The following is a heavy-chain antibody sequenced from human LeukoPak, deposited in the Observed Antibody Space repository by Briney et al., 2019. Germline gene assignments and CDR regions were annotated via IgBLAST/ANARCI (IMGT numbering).Heavy chain of an antibody. CDR1: RFTFSSYG. CDR2: IQYDGSNE. Sequence: PGGSLRLSCAASRFTFSSYGMHWVRQAPGKGLEWVAYIQYDGSNEQYADSVKGRFSISRDSSKNILYLQMNSLRAEDTAVYYCARGRRHYDSSDYYYEGDGFDIWGQGTMVTVSS. J-gene: IGHJ3*02. CDR3: ARGRRHYDSSDYYYEGDGFDI. D-gene: IGHD3-22*01. V-gene: IGHV3-30*02.